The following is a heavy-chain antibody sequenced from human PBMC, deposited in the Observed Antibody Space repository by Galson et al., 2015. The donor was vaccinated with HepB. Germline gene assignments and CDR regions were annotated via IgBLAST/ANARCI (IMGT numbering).Heavy chain of an antibody. CDR3: ARDGYLGLVYYFDY. CDR2: TYYRSQWYH. Sequence: CAISGDSDSSDSSAWNWIRQSPSRGLEWLGRTYYRSQWYHDYSGSLQSRITINAETSTNQFFLQLDSVTPEDTAVYYCARDGYLGLVYYFDYWGPGILVTVS. CDR1: GDSDSSDSSA. J-gene: IGHJ4*02. V-gene: IGHV6-1*01. D-gene: IGHD6-25*01.